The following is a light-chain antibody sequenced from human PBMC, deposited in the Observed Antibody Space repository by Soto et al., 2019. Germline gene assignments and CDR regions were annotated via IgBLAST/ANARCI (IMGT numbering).Light chain of an antibody. CDR2: GAF. V-gene: IGKV3-15*01. Sequence: EIVMTQSPVTLSVSPGERATLSCRASQSVRSNLAWYQQKPGQAPSLLIYGAFTRATGIPTRFSGTGSRKELTLTISSLQSEDFALYYRQQYNDWPRTFGQGTKVE. J-gene: IGKJ1*01. CDR1: QSVRSN. CDR3: QQYNDWPRT.